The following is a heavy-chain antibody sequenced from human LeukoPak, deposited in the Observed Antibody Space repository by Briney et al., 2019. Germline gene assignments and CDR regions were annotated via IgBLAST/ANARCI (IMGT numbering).Heavy chain of an antibody. CDR1: GYTFTSYY. J-gene: IGHJ6*02. CDR3: ARVSSHSSGYYYGYYYYGMDV. Sequence: GASVKVPCKASGYTFTSYYMHWVRQAPGQGLEWMGIINPSGGSTSYAQKFQGRVTMTRDTSTSTVYMELSSLRYEDTAVYYCARVSSHSSGYYYGYYYYGMDVWGQGTTVTVSS. V-gene: IGHV1-46*01. CDR2: INPSGGST. D-gene: IGHD3-22*01.